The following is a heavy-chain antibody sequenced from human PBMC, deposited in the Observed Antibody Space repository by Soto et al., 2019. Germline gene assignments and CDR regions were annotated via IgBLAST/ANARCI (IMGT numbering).Heavy chain of an antibody. V-gene: IGHV4-31*03. CDR3: ATHLSGDYPTPNWFDP. Sequence: QVQLQESGPGLVEPSQTLALTCTVSGDSISTDAFYWDWIRQHPGKGLEWIGYISYSGNTFFNPSPNDRLTFSLHTTKTQFSPNLRSVSAADTAVYYCATHLSGDYPTPNWFDPWGQGTLVTVSS. D-gene: IGHD4-17*01. J-gene: IGHJ5*02. CDR1: GDSISTDAFY. CDR2: ISYSGNT.